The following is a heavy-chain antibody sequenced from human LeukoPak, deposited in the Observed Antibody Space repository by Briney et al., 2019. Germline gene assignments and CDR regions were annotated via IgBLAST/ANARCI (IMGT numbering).Heavy chain of an antibody. CDR1: YX. J-gene: IGHJ4*02. CDR2: ISDSGT. CDR3: AKVESAYSCKYHFDH. V-gene: IGHV3-23*01. Sequence: YXMNWVRQAPXXXLEWXSTISDSGTYYADSVKGRFTISRDNSKNTLYLQMNSLRAEDTAVYYCAKVESAYSCKYHFDHWGQGTLVTVSS. D-gene: IGHD4-11*01.